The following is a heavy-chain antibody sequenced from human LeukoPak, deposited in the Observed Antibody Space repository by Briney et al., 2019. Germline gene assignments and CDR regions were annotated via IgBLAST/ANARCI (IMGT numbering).Heavy chain of an antibody. Sequence: GGSLRLSCAASGFTVSSNYMSWVRQAPGKGLEWVSYISSSGSAIDYADSVKGRFTIPRDNAKNSLYLQMNSLRDEDTAVYYCARDSVLDYWGQGTLVTVSS. V-gene: IGHV3-48*02. D-gene: IGHD2-8*02. CDR3: ARDSVLDY. CDR1: GFTVSSNY. CDR2: ISSSGSAI. J-gene: IGHJ4*02.